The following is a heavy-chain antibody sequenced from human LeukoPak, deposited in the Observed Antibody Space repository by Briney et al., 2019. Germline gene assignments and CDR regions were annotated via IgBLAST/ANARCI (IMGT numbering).Heavy chain of an antibody. CDR2: INPSGDPT. CDR3: ARRGSSSYYSYSYLDV. Sequence: GASVKVSCKASGYTFTSYYMHWVRQAPGQGLEWVGIINPSGDPTTYAQKFQGRVTMTSDMSTSTVYMELSSLRSEDTAVYYCARRGSSSYYSYSYLDVWGQGPTVPVSS. V-gene: IGHV1-46*01. J-gene: IGHJ6*03. CDR1: GYTFTSYY. D-gene: IGHD6-6*01.